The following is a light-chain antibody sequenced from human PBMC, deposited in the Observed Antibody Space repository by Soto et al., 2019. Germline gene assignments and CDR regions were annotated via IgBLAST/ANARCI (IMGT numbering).Light chain of an antibody. V-gene: IGLV1-44*01. Sequence: SVLTQPPSASGTPGQRITISCSGSTSNIESHPVNWFQQVPGAAPKLLITTNNQRPSGVPDRFSGSKSGASASLAISGLQSEDEATYYCATWDDSRNGVFGTGTKVTVL. CDR1: TSNIESHP. CDR3: ATWDDSRNGV. CDR2: TNN. J-gene: IGLJ1*01.